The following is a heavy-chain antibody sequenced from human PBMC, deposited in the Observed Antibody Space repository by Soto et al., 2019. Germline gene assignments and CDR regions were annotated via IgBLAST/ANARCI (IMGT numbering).Heavy chain of an antibody. CDR2: IYRGGDT. J-gene: IGHJ3*02. CDR1: GFTVSYNY. CDR3: ARGMYGSGSYYIGDAFGM. D-gene: IGHD3-10*01. V-gene: IGHV3-53*01. Sequence: EVQLVESGGGLIQPGGSLRLSCAVSGFTVSYNYMNWVRQAPGKGLEWVSVIYRGGDTFYADSVKGRFTISSDNSKNTLYLQMNSLRAEDTAVYYCARGMYGSGSYYIGDAFGMWGQGTMVTVSS.